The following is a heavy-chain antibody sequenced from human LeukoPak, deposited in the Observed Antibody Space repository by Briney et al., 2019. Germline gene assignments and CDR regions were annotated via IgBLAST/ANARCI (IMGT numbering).Heavy chain of an antibody. CDR2: INPSGGST. V-gene: IGHV1-46*01. D-gene: IGHD6-13*01. Sequence: GASVKVSCKASGYTFTSYYMHWVRQAPGQGLEWTGIINPSGGSTSYAQKFQGRVTMTRDTSTSTVYLELSSLRSEDTAVFYCAVPLATAYLDYWGQGTLVTVSS. J-gene: IGHJ4*02. CDR3: AVPLATAYLDY. CDR1: GYTFTSYY.